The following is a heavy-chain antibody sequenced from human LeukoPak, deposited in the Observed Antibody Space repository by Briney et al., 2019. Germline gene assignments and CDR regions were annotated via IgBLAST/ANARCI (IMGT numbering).Heavy chain of an antibody. V-gene: IGHV3-64D*06. D-gene: IGHD3/OR15-3a*01. CDR3: VRVDWLLYVLDY. Sequence: GGSLRLSCSASGFTFSSYAMHWVRQAPGRGLEYVSAINSNGGSTYYADSVKGRFTISRDNSKNTLYLQMSSLRPEDTPVYYCVRVDWLLYVLDYWGQGTLVTVSS. CDR2: INSNGGST. CDR1: GFTFSSYA. J-gene: IGHJ4*02.